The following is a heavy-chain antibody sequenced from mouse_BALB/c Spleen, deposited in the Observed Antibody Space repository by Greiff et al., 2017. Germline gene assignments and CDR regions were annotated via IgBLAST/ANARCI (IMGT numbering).Heavy chain of an antibody. CDR3: ARDSPYYAMDY. V-gene: IGHV7-3*02. Sequence: EVQLQESGGGLVQPGGSLRLSCATSGFTFTDYYMSWVRQPPGKALEWLGFIRNKANGYTTEYSASVKGRFTISRDNSQSILYLQMNTLRAEDSATYYCARDSPYYAMDYWGQGTSVTVSS. CDR1: GFTFTDYY. J-gene: IGHJ4*01. CDR2: IRNKANGYTT.